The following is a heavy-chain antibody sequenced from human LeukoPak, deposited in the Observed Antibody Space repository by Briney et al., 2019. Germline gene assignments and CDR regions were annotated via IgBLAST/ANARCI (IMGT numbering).Heavy chain of an antibody. CDR1: VGSISSYY. J-gene: IGHJ4*02. Sequence: SESLSLTCTVSVGSISSYYWSWIRQPPGKGLEWIGYIYYSGSTNYNPSLKSRVTISVDTSKNQFSLKLSSVTAADTAVYYCARVEGGSYYYDYWGQGTLVTVSS. CDR3: ARVEGGSYYYDY. V-gene: IGHV4-59*01. CDR2: IYYSGST. D-gene: IGHD1-26*01.